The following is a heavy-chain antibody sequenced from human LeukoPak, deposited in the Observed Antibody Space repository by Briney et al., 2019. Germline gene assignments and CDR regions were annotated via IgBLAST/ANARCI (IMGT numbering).Heavy chain of an antibody. Sequence: ASVKVSCKASGGTFSNYAINWVRQAPGQGLEWMGGIIPIFGTANYARKFQDRVTITADESTSTAYMELSSLRSEDTAVYYCARDVRHRYCSSSSCYWGWLDPWGQGTLVTVSS. CDR3: ARDVRHRYCSSSSCYWGWLDP. CDR2: IIPIFGTA. J-gene: IGHJ5*02. CDR1: GGTFSNYA. D-gene: IGHD2-2*01. V-gene: IGHV1-69*13.